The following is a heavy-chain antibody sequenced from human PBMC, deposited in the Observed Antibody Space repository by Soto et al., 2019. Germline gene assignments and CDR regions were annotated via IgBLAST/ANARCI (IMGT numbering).Heavy chain of an antibody. CDR1: GFTFGGYS. CDR2: ISSSSRTI. Sequence: GGSLRLSCADSGFTFGGYSMNWVRQAPGKGLEWISYISSSSRTIYYADSVKGRFTISRDNAKNSLYLQMNSLRAEDTAVYYCASSPPMTTVIYFQHWGQGTLVTVSS. V-gene: IGHV3-48*01. J-gene: IGHJ1*01. CDR3: ASSPPMTTVIYFQH. D-gene: IGHD4-17*01.